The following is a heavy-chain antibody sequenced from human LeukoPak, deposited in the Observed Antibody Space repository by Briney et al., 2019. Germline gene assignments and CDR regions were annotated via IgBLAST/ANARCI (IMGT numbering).Heavy chain of an antibody. CDR2: INPSSGGT. CDR3: ARGTGSGWFDP. Sequence: WASVKVSCKASGYTFTGYYMHWVRQAPGQGLEWMGWINPSSGGTNYAQKFQGRVTMTRDTSISTAYMELSRLRSDDTAVYYCARGTGSGWFDPWGQGTLVTVSS. D-gene: IGHD1-14*01. J-gene: IGHJ5*02. V-gene: IGHV1-2*02. CDR1: GYTFTGYY.